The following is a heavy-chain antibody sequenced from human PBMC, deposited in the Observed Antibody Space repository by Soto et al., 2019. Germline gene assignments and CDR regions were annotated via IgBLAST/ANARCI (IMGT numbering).Heavy chain of an antibody. Sequence: PGGSLRLSCAASGFTFSSYAMSWVRQAPGKGLEWVSAISGSGGSTYYADSVKGRFTISRDNSKNTLYLQMNSLRAEDTAVYYCAKSKLRYCTNGVCRGFDYWGQGTLVTVSS. J-gene: IGHJ4*02. CDR3: AKSKLRYCTNGVCRGFDY. CDR1: GFTFSSYA. V-gene: IGHV3-23*01. D-gene: IGHD2-8*01. CDR2: ISGSGGST.